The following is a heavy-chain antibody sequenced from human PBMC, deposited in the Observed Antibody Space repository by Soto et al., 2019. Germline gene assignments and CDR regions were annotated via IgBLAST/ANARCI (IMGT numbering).Heavy chain of an antibody. J-gene: IGHJ4*02. V-gene: IGHV3-30-3*01. CDR2: ISYDGSNK. CDR1: GFTVSSYA. Sequence: GGSLRLSCAASGFTVSSYAMHWVRQAPGKGLEWVAVISYDGSNKYYADSVKGRFTISRDNSKNTLYLQMNSLRAEDTAVYYCARDVPIYWGQGTLVTVSS. CDR3: ARDVPIY.